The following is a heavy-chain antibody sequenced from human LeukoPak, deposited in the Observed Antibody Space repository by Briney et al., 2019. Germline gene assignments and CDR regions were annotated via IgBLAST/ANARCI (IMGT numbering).Heavy chain of an antibody. CDR1: GFTFSTYT. CDR2: ISSSSNYI. D-gene: IGHD1-26*01. Sequence: GGSLRLSCAASGFTFSTYTMNWVRQAPGKGLEWVSSISSSSNYIYYADSVKGRFTISRDNAKNSLYLQMNSLRAEDTAVYYCARGLVEASQALSGSYENYWGQGTLVTVSS. CDR3: ARGLVEASQALSGSYENY. V-gene: IGHV3-21*01. J-gene: IGHJ4*02.